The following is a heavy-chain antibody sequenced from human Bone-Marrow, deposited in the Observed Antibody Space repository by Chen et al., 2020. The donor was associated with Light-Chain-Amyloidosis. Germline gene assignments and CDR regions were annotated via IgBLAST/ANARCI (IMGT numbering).Heavy chain of an antibody. D-gene: IGHD3-10*01. CDR3: AKGVGAGTYSSPGDY. CDR2: ISGDTGRT. V-gene: IGHV3-9*01. Sequence: EVQLVESGGGLVQPGGSLRLSCSASGFDFADSAMHWVRQAPGRGLQWVSGISGDTGRTYYVDSVRGRFTVCRDYGKTSLFLEMNGLRPDDTALYLCAKGVGAGTYSSPGDYWGQGIMVNVS. CDR1: GFDFADSA. J-gene: IGHJ4*02.